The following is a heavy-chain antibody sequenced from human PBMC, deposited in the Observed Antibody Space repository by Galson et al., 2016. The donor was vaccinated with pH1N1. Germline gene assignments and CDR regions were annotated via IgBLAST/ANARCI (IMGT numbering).Heavy chain of an antibody. J-gene: IGHJ1*01. CDR3: ERGLRGYSFT. Sequence: SLRLSCAASGFTVSTNYMSWVRQAPGKGLEWVSLIYTGGSTYYADSVKGRFTISRDNSKNTLYLQMNSLRADDTAVYYCERGLRGYSFTWRQGTLVTVSS. CDR1: GFTVSTNY. CDR2: IYTGGST. V-gene: IGHV3-53*01. D-gene: IGHD5-18*01.